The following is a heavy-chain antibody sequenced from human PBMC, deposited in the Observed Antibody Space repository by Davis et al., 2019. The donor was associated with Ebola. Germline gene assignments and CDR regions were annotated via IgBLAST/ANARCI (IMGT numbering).Heavy chain of an antibody. CDR2: IYHSGST. CDR3: AKGWDSSGWQN. D-gene: IGHD6-19*01. Sequence: SETLSLTCTVSGGSISSYYWGWIRQPPGKGLEWIGSIYHSGSTYYNPSLKSRVTISVDTSKNQFSLNLRSVTAADTAVYYCAKGWDSSGWQNWGPGILVTVSS. V-gene: IGHV4-39*07. J-gene: IGHJ4*02. CDR1: GGSISSYY.